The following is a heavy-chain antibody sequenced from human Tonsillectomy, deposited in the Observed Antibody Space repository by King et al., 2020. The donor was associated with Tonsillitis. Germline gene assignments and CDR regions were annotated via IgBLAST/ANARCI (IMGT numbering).Heavy chain of an antibody. Sequence: QLQESGPGLVKPSQTLSLTCTVSGGSVSSGSHYWSLIRQSAGKEVEWIGRIYTSGSSNYNPSLNSRVAMSVDTSKNQLSLILNSVTAADTAVYYCAREISGSPTYGSAFDIWGQGTMVTVSP. V-gene: IGHV4-61*02. CDR3: AREISGSPTYGSAFDI. CDR1: GGSVSSGSHY. J-gene: IGHJ3*02. D-gene: IGHD1-26*01. CDR2: IYTSGSS.